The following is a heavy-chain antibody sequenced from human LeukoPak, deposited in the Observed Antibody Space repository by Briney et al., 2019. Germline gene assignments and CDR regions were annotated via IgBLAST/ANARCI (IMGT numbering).Heavy chain of an antibody. D-gene: IGHD3-10*01. CDR3: ARHMVRGVIEFDY. CDR1: GGSISSYY. V-gene: IGHV4-59*08. CDR2: IYYSGST. J-gene: IGHJ4*02. Sequence: PSETLSLTCTVSGGSISSYYWSWIRQPPGKGLEWIGYIYYSGSTNYNPSLKSRVTISVDTSKNQFSLKLSSVTAADTAVYYCARHMVRGVIEFDYWGQGTLVTVSS.